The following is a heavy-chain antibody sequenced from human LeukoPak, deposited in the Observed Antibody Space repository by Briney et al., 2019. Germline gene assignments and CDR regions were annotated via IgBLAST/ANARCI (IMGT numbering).Heavy chain of an antibody. D-gene: IGHD5-18*01. CDR3: ATRHEYSYPY. J-gene: IGHJ4*02. Sequence: GGPLTLPCTVSGFIFNNCAMHWTRRAPGKGLEYVSAIGGNGDTSDYADSVKGRFTISRDNSKNTVYLQMGSLRTEDMAVYYCATRHEYSYPYWGQGTLVTVSS. CDR2: IGGNGDTS. V-gene: IGHV3-64*02. CDR1: GFIFNNCA.